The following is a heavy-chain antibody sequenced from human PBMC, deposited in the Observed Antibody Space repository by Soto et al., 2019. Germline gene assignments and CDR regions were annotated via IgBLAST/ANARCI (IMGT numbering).Heavy chain of an antibody. CDR2: ISYDGSNK. Sequence: GGSLRLSCAASGFTFSSYGMHWVRQAPGKGLEWVAVISYDGSNKYYADSVKGRFTISRDNSKNTLYLQMNSLRAEDTAVYYCAKGGLVRDYWGQGTLVTVSS. V-gene: IGHV3-30*18. CDR3: AKGGLVRDY. CDR1: GFTFSSYG. J-gene: IGHJ4*02. D-gene: IGHD3-10*01.